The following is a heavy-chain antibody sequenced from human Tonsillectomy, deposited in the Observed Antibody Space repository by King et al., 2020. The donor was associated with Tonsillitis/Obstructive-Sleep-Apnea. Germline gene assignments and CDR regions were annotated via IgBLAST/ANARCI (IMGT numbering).Heavy chain of an antibody. D-gene: IGHD3-22*01. V-gene: IGHV3-20*04. J-gene: IGHJ6*03. CDR2: INWNGGST. Sequence: VQLVESGGDVVRPGGSLRLSCVASGFTFDDYGMSWVRQAPGKGLEWVSGINWNGGSTGYADSVKGRFTISRDNAKNSLYLQMNSLRAEDTALDYFAREGTRGYYDSSGYPPYYYMDVWGKGTTVTVSS. CDR3: AREGTRGYYDSSGYPPYYYMDV. CDR1: GFTFDDYG.